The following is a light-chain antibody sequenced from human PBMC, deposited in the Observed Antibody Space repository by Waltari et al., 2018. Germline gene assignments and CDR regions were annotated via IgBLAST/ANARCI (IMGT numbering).Light chain of an antibody. Sequence: ESVLTQSPGTLSLSPGERATLSCRASQSISYLACDQQKAGQAPRLLIYDASRMTTGVPDRFSGSGSGTDFTLSISRLEPEDSAVYYCQQYGNSPVSFGGGTRVEIK. J-gene: IGKJ4*01. V-gene: IGKV3-20*01. CDR3: QQYGNSPVS. CDR2: DAS. CDR1: QSISY.